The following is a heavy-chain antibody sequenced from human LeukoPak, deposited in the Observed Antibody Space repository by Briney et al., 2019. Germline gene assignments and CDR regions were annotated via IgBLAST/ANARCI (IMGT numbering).Heavy chain of an antibody. V-gene: IGHV3-23*01. Sequence: PGGSLRLSCAASGFTFSRYAMSWVRQAPGKGLEWVSAISGSGGSTYYADFVKGRFTISRDNSKNTLYLQMNSLRAEDTAVYYCAKVFQAAAAPYYFDYWGQGTLATVSS. J-gene: IGHJ4*02. CDR1: GFTFSRYA. CDR2: ISGSGGST. CDR3: AKVFQAAAAPYYFDY. D-gene: IGHD6-13*01.